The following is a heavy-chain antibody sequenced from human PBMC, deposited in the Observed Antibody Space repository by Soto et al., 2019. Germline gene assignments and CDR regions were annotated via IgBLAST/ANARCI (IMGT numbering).Heavy chain of an antibody. J-gene: IGHJ5*02. CDR3: AVTVVEGSWFDP. CDR1: RYTFTSYG. D-gene: IGHD3-10*01. V-gene: IGHV1-18*01. Sequence: GAAAKVSCKCSRYTFTSYGISSLRHDPGQGLEWMGWISAYNGNTNYAQKLQGRVTMTTDTSTSTAYMELRSLRSDDTAVYYCAVTVVEGSWFDPWGQGTLVTVSS. CDR2: ISAYNGNT.